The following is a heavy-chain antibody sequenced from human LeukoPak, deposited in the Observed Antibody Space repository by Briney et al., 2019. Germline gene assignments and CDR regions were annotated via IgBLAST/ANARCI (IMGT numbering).Heavy chain of an antibody. Sequence: SETLSLTCTVSGGSISSYYWSWIRQPPGKGLEWIGYIYYSGSTNYNPSLKSRVTISVDTSKNQFSLKLSSVTAADTAVYYCVRDSSGCYPYKWFDPWGQGTLVTVSS. J-gene: IGHJ5*02. CDR1: GGSISSYY. D-gene: IGHD3-22*01. CDR2: IYYSGST. V-gene: IGHV4-59*01. CDR3: VRDSSGCYPYKWFDP.